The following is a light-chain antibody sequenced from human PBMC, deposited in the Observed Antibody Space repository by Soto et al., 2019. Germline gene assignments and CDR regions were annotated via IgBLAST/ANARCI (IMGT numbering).Light chain of an antibody. CDR1: SGHSNYD. CDR2: LNSDGSH. V-gene: IGLV4-69*01. CDR3: QTWGTGISVV. Sequence: QPVLTQSPSASASLGASVKLTCTLSSGHSNYDIAWHQQQPEKGPRYLMRLNSDGSHSKGDGISDRFSGSSSGAERYLTISGLQSEDEADYYCQTWGTGISVVFGGGTKLTVL. J-gene: IGLJ2*01.